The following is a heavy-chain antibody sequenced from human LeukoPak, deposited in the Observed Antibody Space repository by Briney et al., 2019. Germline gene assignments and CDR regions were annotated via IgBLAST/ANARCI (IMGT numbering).Heavy chain of an antibody. CDR1: GGSFSGYY. CDR2: INHSGST. Sequence: SETLSLTCAVYGGSFSGYYWSWIRQPPGKGLEWIGEINHSGSTNYNPSLKSRVTISVDTSKNQFSLKLSSVTAADTAVYYCARDQRGYSYGSDYWGQGTLVTVSS. D-gene: IGHD5-18*01. V-gene: IGHV4-34*01. J-gene: IGHJ4*02. CDR3: ARDQRGYSYGSDY.